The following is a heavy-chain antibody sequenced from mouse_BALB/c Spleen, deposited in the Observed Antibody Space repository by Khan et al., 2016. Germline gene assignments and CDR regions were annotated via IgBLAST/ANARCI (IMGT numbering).Heavy chain of an antibody. Sequence: QVQLQQSGAELAKPGASVKMSCKASGYTFTSYWMHWVKQRPGQGLEWIGYINPSTGYTEYNQKFKDKATLTADKSSSTAYMQLSSLTSEDSAVYYCASYYGISAWFAYWGQGTLVTVSA. CDR3: ASYYGISAWFAY. V-gene: IGHV1-7*01. J-gene: IGHJ3*01. CDR2: INPSTGYT. CDR1: GYTFTSYW. D-gene: IGHD1-1*01.